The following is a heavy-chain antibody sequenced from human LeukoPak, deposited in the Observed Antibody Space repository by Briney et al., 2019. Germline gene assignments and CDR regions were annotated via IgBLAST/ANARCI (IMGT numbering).Heavy chain of an antibody. CDR3: ARPAVVSLFDAFDI. D-gene: IGHD4-23*01. J-gene: IGHJ3*02. Sequence: HGESLKISCKGSGYRFTSDWIGWVRQMPGKGLEWMGIIYPGDSDTRYSPSFQGQVTISADKSISTAYLQWSSLKASDTAMYYCARPAVVSLFDAFDIWGQGTMVTVSS. V-gene: IGHV5-51*01. CDR2: IYPGDSDT. CDR1: GYRFTSDW.